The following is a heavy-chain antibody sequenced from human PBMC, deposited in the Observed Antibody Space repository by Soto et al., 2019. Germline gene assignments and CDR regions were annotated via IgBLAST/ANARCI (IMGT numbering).Heavy chain of an antibody. V-gene: IGHV1-69*06. J-gene: IGHJ6*02. D-gene: IGHD6-13*01. CDR3: ARGSIAAAGRKGYYYGMDV. CDR2: IIPIFGTA. CDR1: GGTFSSYA. Sequence: QVQLVQSGAEVKKPGSSVKVSCKASGGTFSSYAISWVRQAPGQGLEWMGGIIPIFGTANYAQKFQGRVTITADKSTSPAYMELSSLRSEDTAVYYCARGSIAAAGRKGYYYGMDVWAKGPRSPSP.